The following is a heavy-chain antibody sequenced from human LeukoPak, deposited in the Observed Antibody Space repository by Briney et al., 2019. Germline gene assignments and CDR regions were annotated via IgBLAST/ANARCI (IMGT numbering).Heavy chain of an antibody. CDR3: ARTKNLYPGWFDP. CDR1: GYTFTGYY. J-gene: IGHJ5*02. CDR2: ITPHNGCT. V-gene: IGHV1-2*02. D-gene: IGHD1-14*01. Sequence: ASVKVSCKASGYTFTGYYIHWVRQAPGQGLDWMGWITPHNGCTNYAQKFQGGVTMTRDTSISTAYMELSRLRSDDTAVYYCARTKNLYPGWFDPWGQGTLVTVSS.